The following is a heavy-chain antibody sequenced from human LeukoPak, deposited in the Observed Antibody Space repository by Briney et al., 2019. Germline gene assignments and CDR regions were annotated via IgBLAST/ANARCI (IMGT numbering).Heavy chain of an antibody. D-gene: IGHD1-20*01. V-gene: IGHV3-30*18. CDR2: ISYDGSNK. CDR3: AKARIILDPVTGTSFDY. Sequence: GGSLRLSRAASGFTFSSYGMHWVRQAPGKGLEWVAVISYDGSNKYYADSVKGRFTISRDNSKNTLYLQMNGLRAEDTAVYYCAKARIILDPVTGTSFDYWGQGTLVTVSS. CDR1: GFTFSSYG. J-gene: IGHJ4*02.